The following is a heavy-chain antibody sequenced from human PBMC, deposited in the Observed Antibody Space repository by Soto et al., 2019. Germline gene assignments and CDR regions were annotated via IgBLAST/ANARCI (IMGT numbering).Heavy chain of an antibody. Sequence: GGSLRLSCAASGFTFSSYDMHWVRQATGKGLEWVSAIGTAGDTYYPGSVKGRFTISRENAKNSLYLQMNSLRAEDTAVYYCARGMYSCKDFTYYYYGMDVWGQGTTVTVSS. D-gene: IGHD6-13*01. CDR1: GFTFSSYD. CDR2: IGTAGDT. CDR3: ARGMYSCKDFTYYYYGMDV. J-gene: IGHJ6*02. V-gene: IGHV3-13*01.